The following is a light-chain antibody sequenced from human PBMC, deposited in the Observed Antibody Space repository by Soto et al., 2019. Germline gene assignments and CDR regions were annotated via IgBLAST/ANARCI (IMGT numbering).Light chain of an antibody. V-gene: IGKV3-20*01. CDR3: QKYGSSPLFT. CDR2: DAS. J-gene: IGKJ3*01. CDR1: QSVSSY. Sequence: EIVLTQSPATLSLSPGERATLSCRASQSVSSYLAWYQQKPGQAPRLLIYDASSRATGIPDRFSGSGSGTDFTLTISRLEPEDFAVYYCQKYGSSPLFTFGPGTKVDI.